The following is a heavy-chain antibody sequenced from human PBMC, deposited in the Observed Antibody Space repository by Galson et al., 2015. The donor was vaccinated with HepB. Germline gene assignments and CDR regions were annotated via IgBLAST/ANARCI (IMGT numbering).Heavy chain of an antibody. CDR3: ARYSSGNYGDY. Sequence: SLRLSCAASGFTFSRYWMSWVRQAPGKGLEWVANIKHDGSEKYYVDSVKGRFTISRDNAKNSLYLQVNSLRAEDTVVYYCARYSSGNYGDYWGQGTLVTVSS. CDR2: IKHDGSEK. V-gene: IGHV3-7*01. D-gene: IGHD1-26*01. CDR1: GFTFSRYW. J-gene: IGHJ4*02.